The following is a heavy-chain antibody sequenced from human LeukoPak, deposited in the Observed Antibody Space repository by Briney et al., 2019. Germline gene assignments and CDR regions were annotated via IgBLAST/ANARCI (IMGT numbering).Heavy chain of an antibody. V-gene: IGHV4-34*01. D-gene: IGHD2-21*02. J-gene: IGHJ4*02. CDR1: GGSFSFYY. CDR3: ARGGFYCGDDCYY. Sequence: PSETLSLTCAVYGGSFSFYYWSWIRQPPEKGLEWIGEINLSGSTNYNPSLKSRVTISIDTSKNQFSLKLSSVTAADTAVYYCARGGFYCGDDCYYWGQGTLVTVSS. CDR2: INLSGST.